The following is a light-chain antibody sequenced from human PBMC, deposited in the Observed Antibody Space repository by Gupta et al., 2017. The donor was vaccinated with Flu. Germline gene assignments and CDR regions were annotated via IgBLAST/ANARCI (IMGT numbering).Light chain of an antibody. CDR3: SSYTSRNSWV. CDR1: SRDVGGYNQ. V-gene: IGLV2-14*01. Sequence: QSALTQPASVPGSPGPSITISCSGTSRDVGGYNQVAWYQHHPGKAPKLMIYEVTHRPSGVSNRFSGSKSGNTASLTISGLQAEDEADYYCSSYTSRNSWVFGGGTKLTVL. CDR2: EVT. J-gene: IGLJ3*02.